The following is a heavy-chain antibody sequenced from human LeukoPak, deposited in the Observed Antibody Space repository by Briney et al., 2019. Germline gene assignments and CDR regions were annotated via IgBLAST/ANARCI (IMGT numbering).Heavy chain of an antibody. Sequence: PGGSLRLSCAASGFTFSNYAINWVRQAPGKGLEWVSGISDSGRNTFYADSVKGRFTISRDNSKNTLYLQMNSLRAEDTAVYYCAKGPNDSSNYLFDYWGQGTLVTVSS. CDR3: AKGPNDSSNYLFDY. CDR1: GFTFSNYA. CDR2: ISDSGRNT. V-gene: IGHV3-23*01. D-gene: IGHD4-11*01. J-gene: IGHJ4*02.